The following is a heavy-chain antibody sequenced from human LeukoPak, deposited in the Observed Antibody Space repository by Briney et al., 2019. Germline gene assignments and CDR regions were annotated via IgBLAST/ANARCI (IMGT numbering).Heavy chain of an antibody. Sequence: GGSLRLSCAASGFTFSTNAMSWVRQAPRKGLEWVSAISGRTGKTYYADSVRGRFTISRDNSESTIYLQMNSLTAEDTAVYYCARGPNGRTFDIWGQGTMVTVSS. CDR2: ISGRTGKT. CDR3: ARGPNGRTFDI. V-gene: IGHV3-23*01. CDR1: GFTFSTNA. D-gene: IGHD4-17*01. J-gene: IGHJ3*02.